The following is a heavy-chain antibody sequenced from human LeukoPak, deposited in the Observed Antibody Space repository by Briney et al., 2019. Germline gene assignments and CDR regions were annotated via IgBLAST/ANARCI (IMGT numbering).Heavy chain of an antibody. D-gene: IGHD2-21*01. CDR3: ARHGPTVVVYPRNYGMDV. CDR2: IYHSGST. V-gene: IGHV4-38-2*02. J-gene: IGHJ6*02. CDR1: GYSISSGYY. Sequence: SETLSLTCTVSGYSISSGYYWGWIRQPPGKGLEWIGSIYHSGSTYYNPSLKSRVTISVDTSKNQFSLKLSSVTAADTAVYYCARHGPTVVVYPRNYGMDVWGQGTTVTVSS.